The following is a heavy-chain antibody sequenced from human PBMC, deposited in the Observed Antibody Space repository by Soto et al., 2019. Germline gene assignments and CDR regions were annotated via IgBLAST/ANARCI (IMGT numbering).Heavy chain of an antibody. V-gene: IGHV3-66*01. J-gene: IGHJ3*02. D-gene: IGHD3-10*01. Sequence: EVQLVESGGDLVQPGGSLRLSCAASGFTVSSNYMSWVRQAPGKGLAWVSLIYSGDSTSYADSVKGRFTISRDNSKNMLYLQMNSLRAEDTAVYYCARRGEGAGGAFDIWGQGTMVTVSS. CDR3: ARRGEGAGGAFDI. CDR1: GFTVSSNY. CDR2: IYSGDST.